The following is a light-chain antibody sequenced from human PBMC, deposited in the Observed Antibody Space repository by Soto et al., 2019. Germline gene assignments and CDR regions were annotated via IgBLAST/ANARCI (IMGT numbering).Light chain of an antibody. Sequence: QSVLTQPPSVSAAPGQKVTISCSGSSSNIGNNYVSWYQQFPGTAPKLIIYANSDRPSGVPDRFSGSKSGTSASLAITGLQAEDEADYYCQSYDSSLIVSKVFGTGTKVTVL. J-gene: IGLJ1*01. V-gene: IGLV1-40*01. CDR1: SSNIGNNY. CDR3: QSYDSSLIVSKV. CDR2: ANS.